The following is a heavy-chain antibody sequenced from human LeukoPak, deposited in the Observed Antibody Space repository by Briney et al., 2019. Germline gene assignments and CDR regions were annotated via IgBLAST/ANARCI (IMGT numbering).Heavy chain of an antibody. J-gene: IGHJ4*02. CDR2: INHSGST. D-gene: IGHD6-13*01. Sequence: PSETLSLTCAVYGGSFSGYYWSWLRQPPEKGLEWIGEINHSGSTNYNPSLKSRVTISVDTSKNQFSLKLSSVTAADTAVYYCARLWYSSSWYGTRWRTFGYWGQGTLVTVSS. CDR1: GGSFSGYY. V-gene: IGHV4-34*01. CDR3: ARLWYSSSWYGTRWRTFGY.